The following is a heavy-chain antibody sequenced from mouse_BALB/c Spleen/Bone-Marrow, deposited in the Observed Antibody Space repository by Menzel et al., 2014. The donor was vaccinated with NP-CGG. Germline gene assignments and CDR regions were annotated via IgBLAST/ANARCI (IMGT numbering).Heavy chain of an antibody. V-gene: IGHV14-3*02. Sequence: EVKLVESGAELVKPGASVKLSCTASGFNIKDTYMHWVKQRPEQGLEWIGRIDPANGNTKYDPKFQGKATITADTSATTAYLQRSSLTSEDTAVYYCARYRLGAYFDYWGQGTTLTVSS. CDR2: IDPANGNT. CDR1: GFNIKDTY. CDR3: ARYRLGAYFDY. D-gene: IGHD2-14*01. J-gene: IGHJ2*01.